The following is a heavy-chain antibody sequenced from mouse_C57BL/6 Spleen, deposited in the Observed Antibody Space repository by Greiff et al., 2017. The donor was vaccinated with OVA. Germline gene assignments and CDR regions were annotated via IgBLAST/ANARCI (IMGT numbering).Heavy chain of an antibody. CDR1: GYAFSSSW. V-gene: IGHV1-82*01. CDR3: ARSSNYAAWFAY. Sequence: QVQLQQSGPELVKPGASVKISCKASGYAFSSSWMNWVKQRPGKGLEWIGRIYPGDGDTNYNGKFKGKATLTADKSSSTAYMQLSSLTSEDSAVYVCARSSNYAAWFAYWGQGTLVTVSA. CDR2: IYPGDGDT. D-gene: IGHD2-5*01. J-gene: IGHJ3*01.